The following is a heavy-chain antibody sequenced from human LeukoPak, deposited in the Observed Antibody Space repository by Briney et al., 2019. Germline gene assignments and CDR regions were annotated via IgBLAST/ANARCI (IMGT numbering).Heavy chain of an antibody. Sequence: GASGKVSCKASGYTFTSYGISWVPQAPGQALEWMGWISADKGNTNYAEKLQGRVNMTTDTSTRTAYMELRSLRSDDTAVYYCARDLRGYCSSTSCLPGGYWGQGTLVTVSS. V-gene: IGHV1-18*01. CDR3: ARDLRGYCSSTSCLPGGY. CDR2: ISADKGNT. J-gene: IGHJ4*02. D-gene: IGHD2-2*01. CDR1: GYTFTSYG.